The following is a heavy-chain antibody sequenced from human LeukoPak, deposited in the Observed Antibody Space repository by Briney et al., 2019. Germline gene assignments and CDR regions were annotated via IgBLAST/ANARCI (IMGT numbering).Heavy chain of an antibody. CDR3: ARQGGYSGYDAFDI. J-gene: IGHJ3*02. CDR2: IYYSGST. D-gene: IGHD5-12*01. Sequence: SETLSLTCTVSGGSISSYYWSWIRQPPGKGLEWIGYIYYSGSTNYNPSLKSRVTISVDTSKNQFSLKLSSVTAADTAVYYCARQGGYSGYDAFDIWGQGTMVTVSS. V-gene: IGHV4-59*08. CDR1: GGSISSYY.